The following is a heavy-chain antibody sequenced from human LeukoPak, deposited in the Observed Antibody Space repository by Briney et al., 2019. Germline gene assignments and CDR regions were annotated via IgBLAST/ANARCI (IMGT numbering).Heavy chain of an antibody. D-gene: IGHD2-15*01. CDR1: GFTFSNYW. CDR2: INRDGSST. J-gene: IGHJ6*02. Sequence: GGSLRLSCAASGFTFSNYWMHWVRQVPGKGLVWVSHINRDGSSTSYADSVKGRFTISRDNAKNTLYLQMNSLRAEDTAVYYCARTLLYYYYYGMDVWGQGTTVTVSS. V-gene: IGHV3-74*01. CDR3: ARTLLYYYYYGMDV.